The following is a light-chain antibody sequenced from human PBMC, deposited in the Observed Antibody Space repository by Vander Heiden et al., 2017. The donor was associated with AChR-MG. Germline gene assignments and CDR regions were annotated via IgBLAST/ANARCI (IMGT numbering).Light chain of an antibody. CDR1: QSVSSY. CDR2: DAS. Sequence: EIVLTQSPATLSLSPGERATLSCRASQSVSSYLAWYKKKPGQAPRLLIYDASNRATGIKARFSGSGYGTDFNLTISSREPEDFAVYYCQQRSNGPPRLTFGGGTKVEIK. V-gene: IGKV3-11*01. J-gene: IGKJ4*01. CDR3: QQRSNGPPRLT.